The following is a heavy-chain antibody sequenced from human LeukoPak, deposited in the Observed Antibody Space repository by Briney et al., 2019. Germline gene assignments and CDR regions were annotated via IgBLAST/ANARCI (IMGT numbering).Heavy chain of an antibody. CDR3: AKGTKLAVAANNYFDY. Sequence: PGGSLRLSCAASGFTFSSYWMSWVRQAPGEGLEWVSAISGSGGNTYYADSVKGRFTISRDNSKNTLYLQMNSLRAEDTAVYYCAKGTKLAVAANNYFDYWGQGTLLTVSS. D-gene: IGHD2-15*01. CDR1: GFTFSSYW. V-gene: IGHV3-23*01. CDR2: ISGSGGNT. J-gene: IGHJ4*02.